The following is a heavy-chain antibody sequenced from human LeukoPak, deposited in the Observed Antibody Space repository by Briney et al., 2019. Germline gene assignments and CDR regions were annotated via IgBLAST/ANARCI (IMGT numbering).Heavy chain of an antibody. V-gene: IGHV1-69*06. CDR1: GGTFSSYA. D-gene: IGHD1-26*01. J-gene: IGHJ4*02. CDR2: IIPIFGTA. CDR3: ARGSIVGATFDYFDY. Sequence: SVKVSCKASGGTFSSYAISWVRQAPGQGLEWMGGIIPIFGTANYAQKFQGRVTITADKSTSTAYMELSRLRSDDTAVYYCARGSIVGATFDYFDYWGQGTLVTVSS.